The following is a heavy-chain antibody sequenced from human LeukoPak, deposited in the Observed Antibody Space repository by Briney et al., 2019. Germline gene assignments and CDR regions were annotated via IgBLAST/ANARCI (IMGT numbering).Heavy chain of an antibody. J-gene: IGHJ6*02. Sequence: GGSLRLSCAASGFTFSSYEMNWVRQALGKGLEWVSYISSSGSTIYYADSVKGRFTISRDNAKNSLYLQMNSLRAEDTAVYYCAREAPHYGMDVWGQGTTVTVSS. V-gene: IGHV3-48*03. CDR3: AREAPHYGMDV. CDR2: ISSSGSTI. CDR1: GFTFSSYE.